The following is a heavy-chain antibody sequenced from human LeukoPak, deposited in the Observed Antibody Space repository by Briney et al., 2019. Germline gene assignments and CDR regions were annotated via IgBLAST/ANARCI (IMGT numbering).Heavy chain of an antibody. Sequence: ASVRVSCKACGYTFTSYGISGVRQAPGQGGEGMGLISAYNGNTNYAQKIQGRVTMTTATSTSTAYMELRSLRSDDTAVYYCARDSRDGGLRYFDWLLDYWGQGTLVTVSS. V-gene: IGHV1-18*01. CDR2: ISAYNGNT. CDR3: ARDSRDGGLRYFDWLLDY. D-gene: IGHD3-9*01. J-gene: IGHJ4*02. CDR1: GYTFTSYG.